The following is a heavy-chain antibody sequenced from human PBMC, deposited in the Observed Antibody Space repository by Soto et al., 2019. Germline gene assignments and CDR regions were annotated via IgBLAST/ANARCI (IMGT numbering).Heavy chain of an antibody. D-gene: IGHD6-19*01. Sequence: PVGSLRRSPAAAGLTLSSHGMYWLRQAPGKVLAWVAVIWYDGSNEYYAGSVKGRFTMCRGNSKNTLYLQINSLRAEERSVYYCARDSDRGWYRGGAFDSWGRGTMVTVSS. CDR1: GLTLSSHG. CDR3: ARDSDRGWYRGGAFDS. J-gene: IGHJ3*02. CDR2: IWYDGSNE. V-gene: IGHV3-33*08.